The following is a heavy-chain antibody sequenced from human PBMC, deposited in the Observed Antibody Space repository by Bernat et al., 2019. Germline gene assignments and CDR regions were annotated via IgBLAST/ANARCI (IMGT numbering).Heavy chain of an antibody. CDR2: ISTSSSYT. V-gene: IGHV3-11*05. CDR1: GFTFSDYY. J-gene: IGHJ3*02. D-gene: IGHD1-26*01. Sequence: VQLVESGGGLIQPGGSLRPSCAASGFTFSDYYMSWIRQAPGKGLEWVSYISTSSSYTNYADSVKGRFIISRDNAKNSLYLQMNSLRVEDTAVYYCARVVGSDAFDIWGQGTMVSVSS. CDR3: ARVVGSDAFDI.